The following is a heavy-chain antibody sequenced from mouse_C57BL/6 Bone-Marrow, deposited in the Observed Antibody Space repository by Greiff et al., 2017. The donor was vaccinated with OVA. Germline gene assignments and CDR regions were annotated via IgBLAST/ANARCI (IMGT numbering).Heavy chain of an antibody. CDR2: IDPETGGT. CDR3: TREPNWVYFDY. J-gene: IGHJ2*01. V-gene: IGHV1-15*01. D-gene: IGHD4-1*01. CDR1: GYTFTDYE. Sequence: QVQLQQSGAELVRPGASVTLSCKASGYTFTDYEMHWVKQTPVHGLEWIGAIDPETGGTAYNQKFKGKAILTADKSSSTAYMELRSLTSEDSAVYYCTREPNWVYFDYWGQGTTLTVSS.